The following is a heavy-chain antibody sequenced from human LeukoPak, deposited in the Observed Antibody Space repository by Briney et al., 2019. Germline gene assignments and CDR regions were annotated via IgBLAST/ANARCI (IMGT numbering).Heavy chain of an antibody. CDR3: AKGGLTVIDY. V-gene: IGHV3-30*02. D-gene: IGHD2-21*02. J-gene: IGHJ4*02. CDR1: GFTFTYYG. Sequence: GGSLRLSCAAPGFTFTYYGMHWVRQAPGKGLEWVAFIRYEGNEKYYADSVKGRFTISRDNSKNTLYLQMNSLRPEDTAVYYCAKGGLTVIDYWGQGTLVTVSS. CDR2: IRYEGNEK.